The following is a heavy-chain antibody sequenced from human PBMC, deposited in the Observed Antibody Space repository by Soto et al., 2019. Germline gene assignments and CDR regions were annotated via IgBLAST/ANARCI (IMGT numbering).Heavy chain of an antibody. V-gene: IGHV3-30-3*01. D-gene: IGHD3-22*01. CDR2: IPYDGNNK. CDR1: GFTFSSYA. CDR3: ASGHQLYYYGTSGYFDY. Sequence: GGSLRLSCAASGFTFSSYAMHWVRQAPGRGLEWVAIIPYDGNNKYYADSVKGRFTISRDNSKNTLYLQMNSLRAEDTAVYFCASGHQLYYYGTSGYFDYWGQGTLVTVSS. J-gene: IGHJ4*02.